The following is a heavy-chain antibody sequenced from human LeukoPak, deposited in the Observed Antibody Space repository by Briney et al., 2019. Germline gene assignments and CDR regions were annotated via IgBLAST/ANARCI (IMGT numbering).Heavy chain of an antibody. J-gene: IGHJ4*02. CDR1: GGSFSGYF. CDR2: INHSGTT. Sequence: PSETLSLTCAVYGGSFSGYFWSWIRQPPGKGLEWIGEINHSGTTNYNPSLKSRVTISVDTSKNQFSLRLSSVTAADTAVYYCARETGTTGYWGQGTLVTASS. D-gene: IGHD1-1*01. V-gene: IGHV4-34*01. CDR3: ARETGTTGY.